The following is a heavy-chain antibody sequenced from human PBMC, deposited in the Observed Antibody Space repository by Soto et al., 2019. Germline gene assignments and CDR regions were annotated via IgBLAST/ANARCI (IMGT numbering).Heavy chain of an antibody. CDR3: ARGEWDYGDYYYGMDV. Sequence: PSETLSLTCAVSGGSISSGGYSWSWIRQPPGKGLEWIGYIYHSGSTYYNPSLKSRVTISVDRSKNQFSLKLSSVTAADTAVYYCARGEWDYGDYYYGMDVWGQGTTVTVSS. V-gene: IGHV4-30-2*01. J-gene: IGHJ6*02. D-gene: IGHD4-17*01. CDR2: IYHSGST. CDR1: GGSISSGGYS.